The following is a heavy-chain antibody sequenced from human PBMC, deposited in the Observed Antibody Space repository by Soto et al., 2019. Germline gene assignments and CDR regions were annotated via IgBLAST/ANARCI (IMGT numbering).Heavy chain of an antibody. CDR3: SSDLYCATSNCRKGMDV. CDR1: GFTFSYAW. CDR2: IDSRSDGGTA. V-gene: IGHV3-15*04. D-gene: IGHD2-8*01. J-gene: IGHJ6*04. Sequence: PGGSLRLSCSASGFTFSYAWMTWVRQAPGKGLEWVGRIDSRSDGGTAHYAAPVKGRFIISRDDSKNTLFLLMNSLKTEDTAVYYCSSDLYCATSNCRKGMDVWGKGTTVTVSS.